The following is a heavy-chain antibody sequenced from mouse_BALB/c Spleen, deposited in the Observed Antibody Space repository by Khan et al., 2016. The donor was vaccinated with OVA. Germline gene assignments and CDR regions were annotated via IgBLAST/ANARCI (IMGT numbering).Heavy chain of an antibody. V-gene: IGHV1S34*01. D-gene: IGHD1-1*01. Sequence: LVKTGASVKISCKASGYSLTGYYMHWVKQSHGKSLEWIGYISCYNGSTTYNQKFKGKATFTVDTSSRTVYMQFNSLTSEDSEVYYCGRGDYYGSRAFAYWGQGTLVTVSA. CDR2: ISCYNGST. CDR1: GYSLTGYY. J-gene: IGHJ3*01. CDR3: GRGDYYGSRAFAY.